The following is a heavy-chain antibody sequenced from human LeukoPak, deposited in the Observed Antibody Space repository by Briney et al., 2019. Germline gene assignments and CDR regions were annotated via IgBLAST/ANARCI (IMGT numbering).Heavy chain of an antibody. CDR2: FDPEDGET. CDR1: GYTLTELS. J-gene: IGHJ4*02. Sequence: ASVKVSCKVSGYTLTELSMHWVRQAPGKGLEWMGGFDPEDGETIYAQKFQGRVTMTEDTSTDTAYMGLSSLRSEDTAVYYCATWLFRGGRDFFDYWGQGTLVTVSS. D-gene: IGHD3-22*01. V-gene: IGHV1-24*01. CDR3: ATWLFRGGRDFFDY.